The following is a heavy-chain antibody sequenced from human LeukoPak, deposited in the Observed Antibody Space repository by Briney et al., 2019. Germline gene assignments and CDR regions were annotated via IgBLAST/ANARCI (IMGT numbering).Heavy chain of an antibody. V-gene: IGHV3-48*02. CDR2: ICSSSRSM. J-gene: IGHJ6*02. CDR1: GFSFSSFG. Sequence: GGSLRLSCAASGFSFSSFGMNWVRQVPGKGLEWLSYICSSSRSMFYANSVKGRFTISRDNANNLLYLQMNSLRDEDTAVYYCARGMITSGVYYYYAMDVWGQGTAVTVSS. D-gene: IGHD3-16*01. CDR3: ARGMITSGVYYYYAMDV.